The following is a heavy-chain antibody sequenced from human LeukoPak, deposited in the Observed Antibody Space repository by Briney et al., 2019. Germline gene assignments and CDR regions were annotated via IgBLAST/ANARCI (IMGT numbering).Heavy chain of an antibody. J-gene: IGHJ3*02. V-gene: IGHV4-39*07. CDR3: ARGPYSYDSSGAFDI. D-gene: IGHD3-22*01. CDR2: IYYSGST. Sequence: PSETLSLTCTLSGGSISSNSYYWGWIRQPPGKGLEWIGSIYYSGSTYYNPSLKSRVTISVDTSKNQFSLKLSSVTAADTAVYFCARGPYSYDSSGAFDIWGQGTMVTVSS. CDR1: GGSISSNSYY.